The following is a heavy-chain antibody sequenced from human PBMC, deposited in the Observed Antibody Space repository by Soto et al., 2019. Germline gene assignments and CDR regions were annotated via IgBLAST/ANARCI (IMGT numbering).Heavy chain of an antibody. V-gene: IGHV3-7*04. Sequence: EVQLVESGGGLVQPGGSLRLSCVASGFTFSHYWMNWVRQVPGKGLEWVANIKQDGSEIHYVDSVKGRFTISRDNAKNSLHLQMNSLRAEDTAVYYCARSSGWTGDYWGQGTLVTVSS. CDR3: ARSSGWTGDY. J-gene: IGHJ4*02. CDR1: GFTFSHYW. CDR2: IKQDGSEI. D-gene: IGHD3-10*01.